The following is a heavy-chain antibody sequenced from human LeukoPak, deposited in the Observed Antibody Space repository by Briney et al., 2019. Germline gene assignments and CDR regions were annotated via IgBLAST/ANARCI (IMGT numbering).Heavy chain of an antibody. D-gene: IGHD3-22*01. CDR2: IIPIFGTA. CDR1: GGTFSSYA. J-gene: IGHJ4*02. CDR3: ARGYYDSSGYPVDDY. Sequence: SVKVSCKASGGTFSSYAISWVRQAPGQGLEWMGGIIPIFGTANYAQKFQGRVTMTRDTSISTAYMELSRLRSDDTAVYYCARGYYDSSGYPVDDYWGQGTLVTVSS. V-gene: IGHV1-69*05.